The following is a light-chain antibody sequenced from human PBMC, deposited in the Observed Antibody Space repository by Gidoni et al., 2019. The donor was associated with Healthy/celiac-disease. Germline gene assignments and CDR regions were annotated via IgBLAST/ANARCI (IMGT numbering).Light chain of an antibody. CDR3: QQYYSTPLT. J-gene: IGKJ4*01. CDR1: QRVLYSSNNKNY. V-gene: IGKV4-1*01. Sequence: DIVMTQSPDSLAVSLGERATINCKSSQRVLYSSNNKNYLDWYQQKPGQPPKLLIYWAPTRESGVPDRFSGSGSGTDFTLTISSLQVEDVAVYYCQQYYSTPLTFGGGTKVEIK. CDR2: WAP.